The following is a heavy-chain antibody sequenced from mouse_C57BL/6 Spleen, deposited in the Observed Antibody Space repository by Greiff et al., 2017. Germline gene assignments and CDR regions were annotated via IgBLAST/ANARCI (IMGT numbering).Heavy chain of an antibody. CDR3: AREDYYGNPWFAY. Sequence: VQLQQPGAELVKPGASVKLSCKASGYTFTSYWMHWVKQRPGQGLEWIGMIHPNSGSTNYNEKFKSKATLTVDKSSSTAYMQLSSLTSEDSAVYFCAREDYYGNPWFAYWGQGTLVTVSA. CDR2: IHPNSGST. CDR1: GYTFTSYW. D-gene: IGHD2-1*01. V-gene: IGHV1-64*01. J-gene: IGHJ3*01.